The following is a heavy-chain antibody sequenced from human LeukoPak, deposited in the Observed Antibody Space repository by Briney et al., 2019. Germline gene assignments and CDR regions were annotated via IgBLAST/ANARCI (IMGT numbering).Heavy chain of an antibody. V-gene: IGHV3-7*01. CDR3: ARDTVGATDY. Sequence: GGSLRLSCAASGFTFSNYAMSWVRQAPGKGLEWVTNIKPDGSEKYYVDSVKGRFTISRDNAKKSLYLQMNSLRAEDTALYYCARDTVGATDYWGQGTLVTVSS. CDR2: IKPDGSEK. D-gene: IGHD1-26*01. CDR1: GFTFSNYA. J-gene: IGHJ4*02.